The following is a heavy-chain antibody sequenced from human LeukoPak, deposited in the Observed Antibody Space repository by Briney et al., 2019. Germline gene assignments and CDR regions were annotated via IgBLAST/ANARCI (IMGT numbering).Heavy chain of an antibody. CDR2: ISHSGST. D-gene: IGHD3-3*01. J-gene: IGHJ6*02. Sequence: PSETLSLTCTVSGGSIRNYYWGWIRQPPGKGPEWIGYISHSGSTNYIPSLKSRVTISVDTSKNQFSVKLSSVTAADTAVYYCARDREITKPYYYGMDVWGQGTTVTVSS. CDR3: ARDREITKPYYYGMDV. V-gene: IGHV4-59*01. CDR1: GGSIRNYY.